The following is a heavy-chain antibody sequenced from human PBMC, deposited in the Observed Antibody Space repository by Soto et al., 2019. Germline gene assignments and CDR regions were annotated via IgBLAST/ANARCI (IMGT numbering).Heavy chain of an antibody. J-gene: IGHJ4*02. D-gene: IGHD3-10*01. V-gene: IGHV4-31*02. CDR2: VYYSGST. CDR3: ARLPTISMPREPIDS. CDR1: DGSIVGGGYY. Sequence: SVMLSLTWTVVDGSIVGGGYYRSWNRQHPGKGLEWIGYVYYSGSTYYNPSLNSRVSISVDTSKNQFSLELSSVTASDTATYYCARLPTISMPREPIDSWGQGTLVTVSS.